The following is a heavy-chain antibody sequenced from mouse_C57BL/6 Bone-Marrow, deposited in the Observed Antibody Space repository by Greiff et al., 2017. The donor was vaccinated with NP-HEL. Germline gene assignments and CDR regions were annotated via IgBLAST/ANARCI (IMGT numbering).Heavy chain of an antibody. D-gene: IGHD2-4*01. CDR3: ASNYDYGPWFAY. CDR1: GYTFTSYW. CDR2: IYPGSGST. Sequence: QVQLKQPGAELVKPGASVKMSCKASGYTFTSYWITWVKQRPGQGLEWIGDIYPGSGSTNYNEKFKSKATLTVDTSSSTAYMQLSSLTSEDSAVYYCASNYDYGPWFAYWGQGTLVTVSA. V-gene: IGHV1-55*01. J-gene: IGHJ3*01.